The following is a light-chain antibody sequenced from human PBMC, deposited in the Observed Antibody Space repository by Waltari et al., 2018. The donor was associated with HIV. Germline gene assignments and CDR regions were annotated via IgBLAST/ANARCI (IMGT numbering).Light chain of an antibody. CDR1: QSVSAY. Sequence: EVVLTQSPATLSLSPGERATLSCRASQSVSAYLAWYQQKPGQAPRLLIDDASNRATGIPARFSGSGSGTDFTLTISSLEPEDFAVYYCQQRSNWRRSGLTFGGGTKVEIK. CDR2: DAS. CDR3: QQRSNWRRSGLT. J-gene: IGKJ4*01. V-gene: IGKV3-11*01.